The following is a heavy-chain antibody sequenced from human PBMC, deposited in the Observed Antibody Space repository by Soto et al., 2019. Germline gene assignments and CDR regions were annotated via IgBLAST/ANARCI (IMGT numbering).Heavy chain of an antibody. Sequence: QVQLVQSGAEVKKPGASVKVYCKASGYTFTSYYMHWVRQAPGQGLEWMGVINPSGGSTDYAQKFTGRVTMTRDTATSTVYMDLGSLRSEDTAVFYCARAGNGYNLGPSVDFDYWGQGTLVTVSS. CDR3: ARAGNGYNLGPSVDFDY. CDR2: INPSGGST. CDR1: GYTFTSYY. V-gene: IGHV1-46*01. D-gene: IGHD5-12*01. J-gene: IGHJ4*02.